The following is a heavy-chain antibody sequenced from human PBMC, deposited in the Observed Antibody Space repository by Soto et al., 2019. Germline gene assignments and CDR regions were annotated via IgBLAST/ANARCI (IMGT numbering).Heavy chain of an antibody. CDR1: GGSLGSYY. Sequence: SETLSLTCTVSGGSLGSYYLSWIRQPPGKGLEWIGYVFYTGSANYNAALKSRVIISLDTSNYQSSLQLISVTAADTAVYYCARDGDGRMTTNICYYSAMDVWGPGTTVTVSS. D-gene: IGHD2-21*02. CDR2: VFYTGSA. CDR3: ARDGDGRMTTNICYYSAMDV. V-gene: IGHV4-59*01. J-gene: IGHJ6*02.